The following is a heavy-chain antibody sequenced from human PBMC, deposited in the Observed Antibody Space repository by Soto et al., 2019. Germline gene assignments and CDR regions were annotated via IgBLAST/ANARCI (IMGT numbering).Heavy chain of an antibody. D-gene: IGHD2-2*01. Sequence: SVKVSCKASGGTFSSYAISWVRQAPGQGLEWMGGIIPILGTANYAQKFQGRVTITADESTSTAYMELSSLRSEDTAVYYCARGYCSSTSCYAVADYYYGMDVWGQGTTVTVSS. V-gene: IGHV1-69*13. CDR3: ARGYCSSTSCYAVADYYYGMDV. J-gene: IGHJ6*02. CDR2: IIPILGTA. CDR1: GGTFSSYA.